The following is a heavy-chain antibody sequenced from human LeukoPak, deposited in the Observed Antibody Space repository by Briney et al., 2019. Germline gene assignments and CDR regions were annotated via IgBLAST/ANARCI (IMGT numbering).Heavy chain of an antibody. CDR3: ARVTAMGNFYFDY. V-gene: IGHV1-69*13. D-gene: IGHD4-23*01. CDR2: IIPIFGTA. CDR1: GYTFTGFY. Sequence: SVKVSCKPSGYTFTGFYIHWVRQAPGQGLEWMGWIIPIFGTANYAQKFQGRVTITADESTSTAYMELSSLRSEDTAVYYCARVTAMGNFYFDYWGQGTLVTVSS. J-gene: IGHJ4*02.